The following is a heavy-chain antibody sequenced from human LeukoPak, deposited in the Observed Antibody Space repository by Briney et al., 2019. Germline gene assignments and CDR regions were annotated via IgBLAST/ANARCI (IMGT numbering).Heavy chain of an antibody. J-gene: IGHJ4*02. CDR3: ARGGSNFDF. Sequence: GGSLRLSCAPSGFTFSTFWMSWVRQAPGKGLEWVANIKEDGSEKYYVDSVKGRFTIARDNAKNSLYLQMNSLKAEDTAVYYCARGGSNFDFWGQGALVTVSS. D-gene: IGHD6-13*01. V-gene: IGHV3-7*04. CDR1: GFTFSTFW. CDR2: IKEDGSEK.